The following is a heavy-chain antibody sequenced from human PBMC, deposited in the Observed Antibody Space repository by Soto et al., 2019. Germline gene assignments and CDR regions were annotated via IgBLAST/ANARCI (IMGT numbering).Heavy chain of an antibody. CDR1: GFTFSSYA. Sequence: GGSLRLSCAASGFTFSSYAMSWVRQAPGKGLEWVSTVSGIGDSTYYADSVKGRFTISRDNSKNTLYLQMNSLRAEDTAVYYCARPPYSGYDFTYYYYGMDVWGQGTTVTSP. D-gene: IGHD5-12*01. V-gene: IGHV3-23*01. CDR2: VSGIGDST. J-gene: IGHJ6*02. CDR3: ARPPYSGYDFTYYYYGMDV.